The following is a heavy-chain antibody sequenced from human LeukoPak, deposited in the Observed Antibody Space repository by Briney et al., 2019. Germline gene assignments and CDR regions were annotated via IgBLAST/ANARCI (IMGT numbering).Heavy chain of an antibody. CDR3: AKTDCGGNSWTVYFDL. CDR1: GFTFSSYA. D-gene: IGHD4-23*01. J-gene: IGHJ2*01. Sequence: GGSLRLSCAASGFTFSSYAMSWVRQAPGKGLEWVSAISGSGGRTYYADSVKGRFTISRDNSKNTLYLQMNSLRAEDTAVYYCAKTDCGGNSWTVYFDLWGRGTLVTVSS. CDR2: ISGSGGRT. V-gene: IGHV3-23*01.